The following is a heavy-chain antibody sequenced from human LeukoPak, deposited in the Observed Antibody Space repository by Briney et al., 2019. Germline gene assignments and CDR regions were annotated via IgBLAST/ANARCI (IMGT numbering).Heavy chain of an antibody. CDR2: ISHDGSNK. V-gene: IGHV3-30*18. Sequence: GGSLSLSCAASGFTFSSYAMHWVRQAPGKGLEWVAVISHDGSNKYYADSVKGRFTISRDNSKNTLYLQMNSLRAEDTALYYCAKDTTELVLTFDYWGQGTLVTVSS. D-gene: IGHD2-8*01. CDR1: GFTFSSYA. J-gene: IGHJ4*02. CDR3: AKDTTELVLTFDY.